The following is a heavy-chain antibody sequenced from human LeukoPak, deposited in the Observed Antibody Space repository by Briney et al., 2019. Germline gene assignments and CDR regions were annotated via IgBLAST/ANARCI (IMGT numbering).Heavy chain of an antibody. J-gene: IGHJ4*02. D-gene: IGHD6-13*01. Sequence: SETLSLTCTVSGGSISSSSYYWGWIRQPPGKGLEWIGSIYYSGSTYYNPSLKSRVTISVYTSKNQFSLKLSSVTAADTAVYYCARGEAAGPYGHHDFHYWVQGTLVTVSS. CDR2: IYYSGST. CDR1: GGSISSSSYY. CDR3: ARGEAAGPYGHHDFHY. V-gene: IGHV4-39*07.